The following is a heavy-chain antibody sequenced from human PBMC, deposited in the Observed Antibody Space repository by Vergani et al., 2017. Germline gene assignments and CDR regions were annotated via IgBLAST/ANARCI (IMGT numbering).Heavy chain of an antibody. D-gene: IGHD3-3*01. CDR3: AREASVYDFCSGYSTYYYYYYMDV. V-gene: IGHV4-61*02. Sequence: QVQLQESGPGLVKPSQTLSLTCTVSGGSLSSGSYYWSWIRQPAGTGLEWIGRLYTGGSTNYNPSLTSRVTISVDTSKNPFSLKLSSVTAADTAVYYCAREASVYDFCSGYSTYYYYYYMDVWGKGTTVTVSS. CDR2: LYTGGST. CDR1: GGSLSSGSYY. J-gene: IGHJ6*03.